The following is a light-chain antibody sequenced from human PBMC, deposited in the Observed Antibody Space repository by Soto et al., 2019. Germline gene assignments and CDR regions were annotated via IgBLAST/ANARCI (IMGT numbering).Light chain of an antibody. Sequence: LTQSAGPLSLSPGERAALSSRASHSISSSYLAWYQQKPGQAPRLLMSGASRRATGIPDGFSGSGCGTDFTLTSSRLEHEDFAVYYCQQYGSSRVTFGQGTKVDI. CDR2: GAS. V-gene: IGKV3-20*01. CDR3: QQYGSSRVT. J-gene: IGKJ1*01. CDR1: HSISSSY.